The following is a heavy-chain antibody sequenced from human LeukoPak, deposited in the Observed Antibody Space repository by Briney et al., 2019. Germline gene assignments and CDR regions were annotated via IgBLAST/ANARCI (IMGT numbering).Heavy chain of an antibody. D-gene: IGHD3-9*01. J-gene: IGHJ6*02. CDR3: ARDPDILTGYYYYYGMDV. V-gene: IGHV1-18*01. Sequence: ASVKVSCKASGYTFTSYGISWVRQAPGQGLEWMGWISAYNGKTNYAQKLQGRVTMTTDTSTSTAYMELRSLRSDDTAVYYCARDPDILTGYYYYYGMDVWGQGTTVTVSS. CDR2: ISAYNGKT. CDR1: GYTFTSYG.